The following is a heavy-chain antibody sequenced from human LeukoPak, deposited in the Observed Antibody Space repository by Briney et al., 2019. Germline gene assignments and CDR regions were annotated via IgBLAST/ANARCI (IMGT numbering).Heavy chain of an antibody. Sequence: PGRSLRLSCAASGFTFSSYAMHWVRQAPGKGLEWVAVISYDGSNKYYADSVKGRFIISRDNAKNSLYLQMNSLRAEDTAVYYCARESGFRGDAFDIWGQGTMVTVSS. J-gene: IGHJ3*02. V-gene: IGHV3-30*04. D-gene: IGHD3-10*01. CDR3: ARESGFRGDAFDI. CDR2: ISYDGSNK. CDR1: GFTFSSYA.